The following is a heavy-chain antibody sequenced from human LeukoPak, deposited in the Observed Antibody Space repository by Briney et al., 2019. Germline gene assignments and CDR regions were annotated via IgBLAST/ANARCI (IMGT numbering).Heavy chain of an antibody. V-gene: IGHV3-23*01. CDR3: AKGSADYDFWSGYEYYYYYMGV. CDR1: GFTFSSYA. CDR2: ISGSGGST. Sequence: GGSLRLSCAASGFTFSSYAMSWVRQAPGKGLEWVSAISGSGGSTYYADSVKGRFTISRDNSKNTLYLQMNSLRAEDTAVYYCAKGSADYDFWSGYEYYYYYMGVWGKGTTVTVSS. D-gene: IGHD3-3*01. J-gene: IGHJ6*03.